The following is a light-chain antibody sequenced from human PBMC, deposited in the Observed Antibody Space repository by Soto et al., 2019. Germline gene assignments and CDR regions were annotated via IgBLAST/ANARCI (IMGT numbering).Light chain of an antibody. Sequence: DIQMTQSPSTLSGSVGDRVTITCRASQTISSWLAWYQQKPGKAPKLLIYKASTLKSGVPSRFGGSGSGTEFTLTISSLQPDDFATYCCQQTYRTPLTFGGGTKVDIK. CDR1: QTISSW. CDR3: QQTYRTPLT. CDR2: KAS. V-gene: IGKV1-5*03. J-gene: IGKJ4*01.